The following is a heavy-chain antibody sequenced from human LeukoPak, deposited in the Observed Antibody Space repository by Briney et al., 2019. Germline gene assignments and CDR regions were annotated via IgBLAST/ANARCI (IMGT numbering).Heavy chain of an antibody. V-gene: IGHV4-59*01. J-gene: IGHJ4*02. CDR3: ARDSTPYGHSGY. Sequence: SETLSLTCTVSGGSINNYYWSWIRQPPGEGLEWIGYVYYSGTTNFNPSLKSRVTISVDTSKNQFSLRLSSVTAADTAVYYCARDSTPYGHSGYWGQGTLVTVSP. CDR2: VYYSGTT. D-gene: IGHD4-17*01. CDR1: GGSINNYY.